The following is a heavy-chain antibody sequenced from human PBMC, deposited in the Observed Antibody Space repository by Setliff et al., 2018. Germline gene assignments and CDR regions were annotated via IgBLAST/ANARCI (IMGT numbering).Heavy chain of an antibody. CDR3: ARDGVFYAMDF. CDR2: VSESGDVT. V-gene: IGHV3-23*01. D-gene: IGHD3-10*01. Sequence: QAGGSLRLSCAASGFTFTSHAMTWVRQTPGKGLEWVSSVSESGDVTYYADSVRGRFTISRDNAKNSLYLQMNSLRAEDSAVYYCARDGVFYAMDFWGQGTTVTVSS. CDR1: GFTFTSHA. J-gene: IGHJ6*02.